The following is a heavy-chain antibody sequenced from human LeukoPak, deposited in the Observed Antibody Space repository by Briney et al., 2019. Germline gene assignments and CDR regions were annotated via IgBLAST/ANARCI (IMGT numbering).Heavy chain of an antibody. D-gene: IGHD1-26*01. CDR3: AHSKRGGGYYINAFAV. CDR1: GASTSAYY. CDR2: SYSGGNA. Sequence: SESLSLTCTVSGASTSAYYWSWIRQPPGKGLEWIGYSYSGGNANYNPSLKSRVTISIDTSENQFSLRLTSVTAADTAIYFCAHSKRGGGYYINAFAVWGQGALVTISS. J-gene: IGHJ3*01. V-gene: IGHV4-59*01.